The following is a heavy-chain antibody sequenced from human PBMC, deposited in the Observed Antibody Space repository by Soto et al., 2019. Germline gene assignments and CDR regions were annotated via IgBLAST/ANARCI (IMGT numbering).Heavy chain of an antibody. Sequence: QVQLQESGPGLVKSSGTLSLTCAVSGASISSSNWWTWVRQPPGKGLEWLGEIYHSGTTNYNPSLKSRVTISVDKSKDPFSLTLNSVTAADTAVYYCARGSGDYNGWFDPWGQGTLVTVSS. D-gene: IGHD1-26*01. CDR3: ARGSGDYNGWFDP. CDR1: GASISSSNW. CDR2: IYHSGTT. V-gene: IGHV4-4*02. J-gene: IGHJ5*02.